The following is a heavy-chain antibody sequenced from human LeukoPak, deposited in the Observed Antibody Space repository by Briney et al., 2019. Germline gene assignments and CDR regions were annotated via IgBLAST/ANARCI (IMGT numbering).Heavy chain of an antibody. J-gene: IGHJ4*02. CDR3: ARATEGLDY. Sequence: GRALRLSCAASGFTFSSYDIHGVRQAAGKGLEGVAVISSDGSNKYYADSVKGRFTISRDNSKNTLYLQMNSLRAEDTAVYYCARATEGLDYWGQGTLVTVSS. CDR2: ISSDGSNK. CDR1: GFTFSSYD. V-gene: IGHV3-30*03.